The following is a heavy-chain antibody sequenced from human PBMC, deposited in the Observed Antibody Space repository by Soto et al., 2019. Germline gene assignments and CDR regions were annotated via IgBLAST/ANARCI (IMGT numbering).Heavy chain of an antibody. V-gene: IGHV3-48*02. CDR3: VRYCSTTLCNGVATRTFDY. J-gene: IGHJ4*02. CDR2: ISTSGSTV. CDR1: GFTFSRYW. Sequence: GLLRLSCAASGFTFSRYWMHWVRQAPGKGLEWVSYISTSGSTVYYADSVKGRFTISRDNTRNSLYLQMNSLRDEDTALYYCVRYCSTTLCNGVATRTFDYWGQGTLVTVSS. D-gene: IGHD2-2*01.